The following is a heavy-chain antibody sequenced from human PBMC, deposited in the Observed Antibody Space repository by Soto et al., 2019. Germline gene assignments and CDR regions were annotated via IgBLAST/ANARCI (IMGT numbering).Heavy chain of an antibody. D-gene: IGHD4-17*01. CDR3: ARVGSSTVVTPGDHNWFDP. J-gene: IGHJ5*02. V-gene: IGHV1-69*02. CDR2: IIPILGIA. Sequence: QVQRVQSGAEVKKPGSSVKVSCKASGGTFSSYTITWVRQAPGQGLEWMGRIIPILGIANYAQKFQGRVTITADKSTSTANVELSSVRSEDTAVYYCARVGSSTVVTPGDHNWFDPWGQGTLVTVSS. CDR1: GGTFSSYT.